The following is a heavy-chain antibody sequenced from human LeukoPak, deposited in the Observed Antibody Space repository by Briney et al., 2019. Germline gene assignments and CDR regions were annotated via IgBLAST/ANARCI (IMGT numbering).Heavy chain of an antibody. V-gene: IGHV4-59*12. CDR3: ARGGQLWLRGLDY. CDR1: GGSISSYY. D-gene: IGHD5-18*01. J-gene: IGHJ4*02. Sequence: SETLSLTCTVSGGSISSYYWSWIRQPPGKGLEWIGYIYYSGSTNYNPSLKSRVTISVDTSKNQFSLKLSSVTAADTAVYYCARGGQLWLRGLDYWGQGTLVTVSS. CDR2: IYYSGST.